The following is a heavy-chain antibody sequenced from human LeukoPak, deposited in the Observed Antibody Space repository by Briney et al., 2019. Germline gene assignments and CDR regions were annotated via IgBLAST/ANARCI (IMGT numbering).Heavy chain of an antibody. V-gene: IGHV1-2*02. D-gene: IGHD5-18*01. J-gene: IGHJ4*02. Sequence: ASVKVSCKASGYTFTSYGISWVRQAPGQGLEWMGWINPNSGGTNYAQKFQGRVTMTRDTSISTAYMELSRLRSDDTAVYYCARERQIQLWLQTQAPFDYWGQGTLVTVSS. CDR3: ARERQIQLWLQTQAPFDY. CDR2: INPNSGGT. CDR1: GYTFTSYG.